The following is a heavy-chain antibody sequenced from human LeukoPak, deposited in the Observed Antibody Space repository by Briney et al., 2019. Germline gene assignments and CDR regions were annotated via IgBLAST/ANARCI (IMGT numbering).Heavy chain of an antibody. D-gene: IGHD6-19*01. CDR1: GFTFRNYG. Sequence: GGSLRLSCAASGFTFRNYGMHWVRLAPGKGLEWVAFIRYDGSIKYYVDSVKGRFTVSRGNSKNTLYLQMNSLRAEDTAVYYCTTSIAVAGLFSWSQGALVTVSS. V-gene: IGHV3-30*02. J-gene: IGHJ5*02. CDR2: IRYDGSIK. CDR3: TTSIAVAGLFS.